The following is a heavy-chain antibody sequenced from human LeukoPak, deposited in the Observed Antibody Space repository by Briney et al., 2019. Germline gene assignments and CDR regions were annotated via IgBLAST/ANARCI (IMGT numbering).Heavy chain of an antibody. D-gene: IGHD3-10*01. CDR2: IWYDGSNK. J-gene: IGHJ3*02. CDR1: GFTFSSYG. V-gene: IGHV3-33*01. Sequence: GGSLRLSCAASGFTFSSYGMHWVRQAPGKGLGWVAVIWYDGSNKYYADSVKGRFTISRDNSKNTLYLQMNSLRAEDTAVYYCAREAGYGSGHTSDAFDIWGQGTMVTVSS. CDR3: AREAGYGSGHTSDAFDI.